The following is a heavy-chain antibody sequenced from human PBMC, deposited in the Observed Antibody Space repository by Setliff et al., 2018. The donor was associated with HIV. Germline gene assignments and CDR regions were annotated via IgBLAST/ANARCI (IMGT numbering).Heavy chain of an antibody. V-gene: IGHV4-61*02. D-gene: IGHD6-13*01. CDR2: IYSSGST. CDR1: GGSISSGGYY. J-gene: IGHJ6*03. CDR3: ACGAAAGTDYYYYYYMDV. Sequence: SETLSLTCTVSGGSISSGGYYWSWIRQPAGKGLEWIGRIYSSGSTTYSPSLKSRVTILFDPSKNQFSLKLSSVTAADTAVYYCACGAAAGTDYYYYYYMDVWGKGTTVTVSS.